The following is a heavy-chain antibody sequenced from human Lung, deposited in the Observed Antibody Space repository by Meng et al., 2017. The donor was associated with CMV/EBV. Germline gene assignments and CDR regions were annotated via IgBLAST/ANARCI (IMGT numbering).Heavy chain of an antibody. CDR1: GGSISSSSYY. CDR2: IYYSGST. J-gene: IGHJ4*01. V-gene: IGHV4-39*01. CDR3: ASTEDYYDSSGYDY. D-gene: IGHD3-22*01. Sequence: SETLSLXCTVSGGSISSSSYYWGWIRQPPGKGLEWIGSIYYSGSTYYNPSLKSRVTISVDTSKNQFSLKLSSVTAADTAVYYCASTEDYYDSSGYDYWGHGTXVTVSS.